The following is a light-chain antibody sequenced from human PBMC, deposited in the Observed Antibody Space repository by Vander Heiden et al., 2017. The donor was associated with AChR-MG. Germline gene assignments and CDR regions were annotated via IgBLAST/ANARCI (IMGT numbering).Light chain of an antibody. Sequence: QSLLTPPPSLSGAPGQRVPIPCTGSSSTSRAGFPVHWYQQLPGTVPKLLIYDDFYRPSGVPDRFSGSKSGTSAALAITAIQAEDEADYYCQSYDTSRSGLHVFGGGTRLTVL. J-gene: IGLJ2*01. CDR1: SSTSRAGFP. CDR2: DDF. V-gene: IGLV1-40*01. CDR3: QSYDTSRSGLHV.